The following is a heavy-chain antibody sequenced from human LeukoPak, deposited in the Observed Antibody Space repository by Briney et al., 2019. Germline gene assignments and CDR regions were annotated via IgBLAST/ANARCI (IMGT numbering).Heavy chain of an antibody. Sequence: GGSLRLSCAASGFTFGSYWMHWVRHTPDKGLAWVSRVNPDGSTTTYADSVKGRFTISRDNAKNTLYLQMNRLGAEDTAVYSCVRGSYDSTGDLIDYWGQGTLVTVSS. CDR1: GFTFGSYW. CDR3: VRGSYDSTGDLIDY. D-gene: IGHD3-22*01. V-gene: IGHV3-74*01. CDR2: VNPDGSTT. J-gene: IGHJ4*02.